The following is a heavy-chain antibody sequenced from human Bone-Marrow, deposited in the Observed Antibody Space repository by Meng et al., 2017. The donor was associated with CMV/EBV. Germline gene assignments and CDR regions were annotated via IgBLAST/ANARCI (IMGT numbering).Heavy chain of an antibody. CDR1: GFTISSYA. Sequence: EGQLVGSGGGLVQPGGSLRRFCAASGFTISSYAMSWVRQAPGKGLEWVSAISGSGGSTYYADSVKGRFTISRDNSKNTLYLQMNSLRAEDTAVYYCAKVEQWLVGQFDYWGQGTLVTVSS. CDR3: AKVEQWLVGQFDY. CDR2: ISGSGGST. J-gene: IGHJ4*02. D-gene: IGHD6-19*01. V-gene: IGHV3-23*04.